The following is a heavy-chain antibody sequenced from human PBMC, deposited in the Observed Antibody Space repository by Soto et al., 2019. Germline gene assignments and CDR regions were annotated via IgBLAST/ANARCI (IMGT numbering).Heavy chain of an antibody. Sequence: PGGSLRLSCAASGFTFSSHSMNWVRQAPGKGLEWVASIYRSSVFRFGPNEFYADSVRGRFIISRDNTNNLVFLQMDSLRVEDTAVYYCAREFSSQLPLDYWGQGTLVTVSS. CDR1: GFTFSSHS. V-gene: IGHV3-21*01. J-gene: IGHJ4*02. CDR3: AREFSSQLPLDY. CDR2: IYRSSVFRFGPNE.